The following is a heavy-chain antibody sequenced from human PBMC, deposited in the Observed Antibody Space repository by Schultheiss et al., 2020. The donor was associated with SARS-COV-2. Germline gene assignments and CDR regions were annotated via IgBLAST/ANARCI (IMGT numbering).Heavy chain of an antibody. CDR3: ARDAQRDGYNYGWFDP. D-gene: IGHD5-24*01. V-gene: IGHV3-21*01. Sequence: GGSLRLSCAASGFTFSTYTMNWVRQAPGKGLEWVSSISGSSNYIYYANSVKGRFTISRDNAKHSLYLQMDSLRAEDTAVYYCARDAQRDGYNYGWFDPWGQGTLVTVSS. CDR2: ISGSSNYI. J-gene: IGHJ5*02. CDR1: GFTFSTYT.